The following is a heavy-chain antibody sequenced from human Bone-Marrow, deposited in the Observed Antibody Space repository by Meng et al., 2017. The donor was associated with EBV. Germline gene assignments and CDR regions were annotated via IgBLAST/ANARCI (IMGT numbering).Heavy chain of an antibody. CDR3: VRGYDYGDYVDY. CDR2: FYSVTTT. CDR1: GASITTPNDY. J-gene: IGHJ4*02. Sequence: VQESGPGLVKPSETLSLICPVSGASITTPNDYWGWIRQPPGKGLEWIGTFYSVTTTFYNPSLRSRLAISVDTSKNQFSLRLTSLTAADTAVYYCVRGYDYGDYVDYWGQGTLVTVSS. V-gene: IGHV4-39*07. D-gene: IGHD4-17*01.